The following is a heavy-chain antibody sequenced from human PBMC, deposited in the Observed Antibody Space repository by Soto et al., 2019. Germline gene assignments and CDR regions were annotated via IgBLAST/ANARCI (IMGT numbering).Heavy chain of an antibody. D-gene: IGHD3-3*01. J-gene: IGHJ6*03. Sequence: PGGSLRLSCAASGFTFSSYAMSWVRQAPGKGLEWVSAISGSGGSTYYADSVKGRFTISRDNSKNTLYLQMNSLRAEDTAVYYCAKADLGRYYYYMDVWGKGTTVTVSS. CDR2: ISGSGGST. CDR1: GFTFSSYA. CDR3: AKADLGRYYYYMDV. V-gene: IGHV3-23*01.